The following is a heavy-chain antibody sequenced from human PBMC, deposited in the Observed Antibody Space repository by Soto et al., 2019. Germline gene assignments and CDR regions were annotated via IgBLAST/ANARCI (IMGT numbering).Heavy chain of an antibody. D-gene: IGHD3-22*01. V-gene: IGHV3-23*01. Sequence: EAQLLESGGGLVQPGGSVRLSCAASGFTFRNFAMSWVRQAPGKGLEWVSGIGGNGDSTFYTDSVKGRFTISRDNSKNTLYLHMNSLRAEDTAVYYSAKSALWLAEFPFNWFDPWGQGTLVSVSS. CDR3: AKSALWLAEFPFNWFDP. CDR2: IGGNGDST. J-gene: IGHJ5*02. CDR1: GFTFRNFA.